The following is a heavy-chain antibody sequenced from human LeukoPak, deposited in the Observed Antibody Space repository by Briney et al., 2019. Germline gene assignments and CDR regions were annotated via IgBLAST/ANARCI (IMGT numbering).Heavy chain of an antibody. Sequence: ASVKVSCKVSGYTLTELSMHWVRQAPGKGLEWMGGFDPEDGETIYAQKFQGRVTMTEDTSTDTAYMELSSLRSEDTAVYYCATRGGRKQLAKLPFDYWGQGTLVTVSS. CDR1: GYTLTELS. V-gene: IGHV1-24*01. D-gene: IGHD6-13*01. CDR3: ATRGGRKQLAKLPFDY. J-gene: IGHJ4*02. CDR2: FDPEDGET.